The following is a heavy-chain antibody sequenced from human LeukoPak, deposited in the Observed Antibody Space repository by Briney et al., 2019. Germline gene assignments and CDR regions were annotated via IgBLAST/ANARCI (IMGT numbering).Heavy chain of an antibody. CDR2: IKQDGSEK. CDR1: GFTFSSYW. CDR3: ARLTKYCSSTSCYPMN. D-gene: IGHD2-2*01. J-gene: IGHJ4*02. V-gene: IGHV3-7*01. Sequence: GGSLRLSCAASGFTFSSYWMSWVPQAPGKGLEWVANIKQDGSEKYYVDSVKGRFTISRDNAKNSLYLQMNSLRAEDTGVYCCARLTKYCSSTSCYPMNWGQGTLVTVSS.